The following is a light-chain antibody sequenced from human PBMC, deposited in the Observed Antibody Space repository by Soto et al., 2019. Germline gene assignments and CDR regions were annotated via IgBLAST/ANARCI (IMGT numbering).Light chain of an antibody. Sequence: QSALTQPASVSGSPGQSITISCTGTSRDVGGYNYVSWYQQHPGKAPKFIIYEVSNRPSGVSNRFSGSKSGNTASLTISGLQAEDEADYYCSSYTSSNSFVFGTGTKVSVL. CDR2: EVS. J-gene: IGLJ1*01. CDR1: SRDVGGYNY. V-gene: IGLV2-14*01. CDR3: SSYTSSNSFV.